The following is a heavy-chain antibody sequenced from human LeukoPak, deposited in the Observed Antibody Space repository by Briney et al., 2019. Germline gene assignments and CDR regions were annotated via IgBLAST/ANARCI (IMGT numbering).Heavy chain of an antibody. CDR2: MNPNSGGT. J-gene: IGHJ4*02. CDR3: ATVVGARGGDYFDY. Sequence: ASVKASCKASGYTFTGYYMHWVRQAPGQGLEWMGWMNPNSGGTNYAQKFQGRVTMTRDTSISTAYMELSRLRSDDTAVYYCATVVGARGGDYFDYWGQGTLVTVSS. D-gene: IGHD1-26*01. V-gene: IGHV1-2*02. CDR1: GYTFTGYY.